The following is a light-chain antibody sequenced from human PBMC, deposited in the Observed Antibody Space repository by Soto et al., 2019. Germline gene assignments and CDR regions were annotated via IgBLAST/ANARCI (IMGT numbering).Light chain of an antibody. CDR2: KAS. Sequence: DIQMTQSPSTLSASLGDRGAITCMASQSIGDSLAWYQQRPGKAANLLIYKASTLEGGVPSRFSGSGSGTQFTLTISSLLPDDFATYFCQPYKSYFRTVGQGTQVDIK. J-gene: IGKJ1*01. CDR1: QSIGDS. V-gene: IGKV1-5*03. CDR3: QPYKSYFRT.